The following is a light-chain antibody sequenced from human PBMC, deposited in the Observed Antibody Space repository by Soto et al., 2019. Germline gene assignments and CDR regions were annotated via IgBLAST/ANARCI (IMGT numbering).Light chain of an antibody. J-gene: IGLJ1*01. CDR2: EVS. V-gene: IGLV2-14*01. CDR1: SSDVGGYKY. CDR3: SSYTSSSLYV. Sequence: QSALTQPASVSGSPGQSITISCTGTSSDVGGYKYVSWYQLHPGKAPKLMIYEVSNRPSGISNRFSGSKSGNTASLTISGLQAEDEADYYCSSYTSSSLYVFGTGTKLTVL.